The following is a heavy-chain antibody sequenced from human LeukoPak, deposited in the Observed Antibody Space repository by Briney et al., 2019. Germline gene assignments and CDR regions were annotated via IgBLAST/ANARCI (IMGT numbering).Heavy chain of an antibody. Sequence: GGSLRLSCAASGFTDSSNYMIWARQAPGRGLEWVSVIYSGGSTYYADCVKGRFTISRDNSKNTLLLQMSSLRAGDTAVYYCARGTVTMVDYWGQGTLVTVSP. CDR3: ARGTVTMVDY. CDR1: GFTDSSNY. J-gene: IGHJ4*02. D-gene: IGHD3-10*01. V-gene: IGHV3-66*01. CDR2: IYSGGST.